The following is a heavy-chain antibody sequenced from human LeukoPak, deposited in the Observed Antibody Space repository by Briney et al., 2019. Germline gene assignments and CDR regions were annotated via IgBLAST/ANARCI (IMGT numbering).Heavy chain of an antibody. Sequence: ASVKVSCKASGYTFTSYAMHWVRQAPGQGLEWMGWINTNTGNPTYAQGFTGRFVFSLDTSVSTAYLQISSLKAEDTAVYYCARDRVHVIVGGANWFDPWGQGTLVTVSS. D-gene: IGHD1-26*01. J-gene: IGHJ5*02. CDR2: INTNTGNP. V-gene: IGHV7-4-1*02. CDR3: ARDRVHVIVGGANWFDP. CDR1: GYTFTSYA.